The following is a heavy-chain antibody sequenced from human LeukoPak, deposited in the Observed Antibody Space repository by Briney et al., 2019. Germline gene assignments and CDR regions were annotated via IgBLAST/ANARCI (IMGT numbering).Heavy chain of an antibody. D-gene: IGHD1-26*01. Sequence: SVKVSCKASGGTFSSYAISWVRQAPGQGLEWMGRIIPILGIANYAQKFQGRVTITADKSTSTAYMELSSLRSEDTAVYYCAREASKWTYYYSMDVWGQGTTVTVSS. CDR3: AREASKWTYYYSMDV. J-gene: IGHJ6*02. CDR2: IIPILGIA. V-gene: IGHV1-69*04. CDR1: GGTFSSYA.